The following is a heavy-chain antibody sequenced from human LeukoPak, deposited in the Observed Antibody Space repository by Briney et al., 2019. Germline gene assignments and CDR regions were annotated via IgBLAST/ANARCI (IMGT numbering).Heavy chain of an antibody. J-gene: IGHJ6*03. Sequence: GSLRLSFAASGFPFSSYGMHWVRQAPGKGLAGVAFIRYDGSNKYYADFVKGRFTISRDNSKNTLYLQMNSLRAEDAAVYYCAKDSSGWYHYMDVWGKGTTVTISS. V-gene: IGHV3-30*02. CDR3: AKDSSGWYHYMDV. CDR2: IRYDGSNK. D-gene: IGHD6-19*01. CDR1: GFPFSSYG.